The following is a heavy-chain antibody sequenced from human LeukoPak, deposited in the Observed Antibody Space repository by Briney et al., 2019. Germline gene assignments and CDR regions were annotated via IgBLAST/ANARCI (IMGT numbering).Heavy chain of an antibody. D-gene: IGHD2-15*01. CDR1: GGSINSSSYY. Sequence: SETLSLTCTVSGGSINSSSYYWGWVRQPPGKGLEWIGSMYYRGSTYYNPSLKSRVTISVDTSKNQFSLKLSSVTAADTAVYYCARGYCSGGSCYTFGHGVAFETWGQGTMVTVSS. CDR2: MYYRGST. J-gene: IGHJ3*02. CDR3: ARGYCSGGSCYTFGHGVAFET. V-gene: IGHV4-39*07.